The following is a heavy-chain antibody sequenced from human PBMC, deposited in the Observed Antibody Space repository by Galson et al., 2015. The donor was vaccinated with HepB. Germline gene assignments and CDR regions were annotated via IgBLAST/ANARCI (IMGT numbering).Heavy chain of an antibody. CDR3: AREGPQTSTSSFDI. J-gene: IGHJ3*02. D-gene: IGHD2-2*01. V-gene: IGHV3-33*01. CDR2: IWWDGTHD. CDR1: GFTFSDYG. Sequence: SLRLSCAASGFTFSDYGMHWVRLAPGKGLEWAASIWWDGTHDSYADSVKGRFTVSRDNSKNTVHLEMNGLRLEDTAVYYCAREGPQTSTSSFDIWGQGTMVTVSS.